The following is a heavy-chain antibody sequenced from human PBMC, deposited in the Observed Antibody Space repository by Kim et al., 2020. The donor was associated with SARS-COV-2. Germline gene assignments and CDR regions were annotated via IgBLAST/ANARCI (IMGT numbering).Heavy chain of an antibody. CDR1: GFTFSSYA. V-gene: IGHV3-23*01. Sequence: GGSLRLSCAASGFTFSSYAMSWVRQAPGKGLEWVSAISGSGGSTYYADSVKGRFTISRDNSKNTLYLQMNSLRAEDTAVYYCAKDVTTGYYYDSSGYPDWGQGTLVTVSS. D-gene: IGHD3-22*01. CDR2: ISGSGGST. J-gene: IGHJ4*02. CDR3: AKDVTTGYYYDSSGYPD.